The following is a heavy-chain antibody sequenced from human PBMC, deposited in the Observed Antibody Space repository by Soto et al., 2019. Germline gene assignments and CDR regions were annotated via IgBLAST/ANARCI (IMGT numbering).Heavy chain of an antibody. V-gene: IGHV1-69*13. CDR2: IIPIFGTA. D-gene: IGHD1-26*01. CDR1: GGPFSSYA. Sequence: ASVKVSCKASGGPFSSYAISWLRQAPGQGLEWMGGIIPIFGTANYAQKFQGRVTITADESTSTAYMELSSLRSEDTAVYYCTTRRIVGATYYYYGMDVWGQGTTVTVSS. J-gene: IGHJ6*02. CDR3: TTRRIVGATYYYYGMDV.